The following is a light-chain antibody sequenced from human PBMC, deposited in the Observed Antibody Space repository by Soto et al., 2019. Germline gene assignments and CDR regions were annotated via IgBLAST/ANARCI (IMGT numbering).Light chain of an antibody. CDR2: GAS. CDR1: QSVNSN. J-gene: IGKJ5*01. CDR3: QQYGSSPPIT. V-gene: IGKV3-20*01. Sequence: EIVLTQSPATLSLSPGERGTLSCRASQSVNSNLAWYQQKLGQAPRVLIYGASSRATGIPDRFSGSGSGTDFTLTISRLEPEDFAVYYCQQYGSSPPITFGQGTRLEIK.